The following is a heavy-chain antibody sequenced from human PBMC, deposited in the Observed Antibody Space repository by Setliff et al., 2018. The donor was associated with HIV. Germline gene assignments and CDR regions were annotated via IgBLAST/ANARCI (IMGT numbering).Heavy chain of an antibody. CDR3: AKDRAPGNPPLQWLGD. CDR1: GGSFSGYY. V-gene: IGHV4-34*01. Sequence: SETLSLTCAVYGGSFSGYYWSWIRQPPGKGLEWIGEINHSGSTNYNPSLKSRVTISVDTSKNQFSLKLSSVTAADTAVYYCAKDRAPGNPPLQWLGDWGQGTLVTVSS. CDR2: INHSGST. J-gene: IGHJ4*02. D-gene: IGHD6-19*01.